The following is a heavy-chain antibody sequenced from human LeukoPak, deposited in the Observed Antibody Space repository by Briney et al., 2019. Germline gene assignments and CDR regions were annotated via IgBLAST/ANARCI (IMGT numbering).Heavy chain of an antibody. D-gene: IGHD4-17*01. Sequence: GGSLRLSCAASGFTFSSYAMSWGRQAPGKGLEWVSAISGSAGSTYYADSVKGRFTISRDNSKNTLYLQMNSLRAEDTAVYYCAKSPTTVTYYYYYGMDVWGQGTTVTVSS. CDR3: AKSPTTVTYYYYYGMDV. V-gene: IGHV3-23*01. J-gene: IGHJ6*02. CDR2: ISGSAGST. CDR1: GFTFSSYA.